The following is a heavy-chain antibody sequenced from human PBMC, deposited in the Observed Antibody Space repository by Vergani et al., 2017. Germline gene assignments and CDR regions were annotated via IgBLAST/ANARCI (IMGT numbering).Heavy chain of an antibody. D-gene: IGHD3-3*01. CDR3: ARDRSGYDIGELADY. V-gene: IGHV1-18*01. J-gene: IGHJ4*02. Sequence: QVQLVQSGAEVKKPGASVKVSCKASGYTFPSYGISWVRQAPGQGLEWMGWISAYNGNTNYAQKLQGRVTMTTDTSTSTAYMELRSLRSDDTAVHYCARDRSGYDIGELADYWGQGTLVTVSS. CDR2: ISAYNGNT. CDR1: GYTFPSYG.